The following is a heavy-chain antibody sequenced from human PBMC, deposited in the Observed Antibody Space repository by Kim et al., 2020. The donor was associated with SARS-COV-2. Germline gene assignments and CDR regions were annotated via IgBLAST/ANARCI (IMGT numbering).Heavy chain of an antibody. CDR2: IYSGGSST. Sequence: GGSLRLSCAASGFTFSSYAMSWVRQAPGKGLEWVSVIYSGGSSTYYADSVKGRFTISRDNSKNTLYLQMNSLRAEDTAVYYCAKGRGWSDGAFDIWGQGTMVTVSS. V-gene: IGHV3-23*03. D-gene: IGHD3-3*01. CDR3: AKGRGWSDGAFDI. J-gene: IGHJ3*02. CDR1: GFTFSSYA.